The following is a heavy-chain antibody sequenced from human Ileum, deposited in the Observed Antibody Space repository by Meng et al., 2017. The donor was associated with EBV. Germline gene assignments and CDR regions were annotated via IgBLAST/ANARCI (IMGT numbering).Heavy chain of an antibody. CDR1: GYTSTTYG. Sequence: QVSIVQFGYELKNPGASVRISCKASGYTSTTYGMNWVRQAPGQGLELMGWINTNTGKPTYAQGLTGRFVFSLDTSVSTAYLQISSLKAEDTAVYYCARDSEAADYWGQGTLVTVSS. CDR3: ARDSEAADY. D-gene: IGHD6-25*01. V-gene: IGHV7-4-1*02. CDR2: INTNTGKP. J-gene: IGHJ4*02.